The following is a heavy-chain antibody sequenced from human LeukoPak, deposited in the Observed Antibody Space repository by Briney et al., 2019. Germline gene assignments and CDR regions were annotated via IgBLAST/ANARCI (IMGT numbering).Heavy chain of an antibody. CDR1: GYTFTNYG. V-gene: IGHV1-18*01. D-gene: IGHD2-15*01. CDR2: ISTYDHDT. Sequence: PGASVKVSCKASGYTFTNYGISWVRQAPGQGLEWMAWISTYDHDTNYAQKFRGRVTMTTDTSTSTAYMELRSLGSDDTAVYYCVRDYFCSGGTRDDCFDPWGQGTLVTVSS. J-gene: IGHJ5*02. CDR3: VRDYFCSGGTRDDCFDP.